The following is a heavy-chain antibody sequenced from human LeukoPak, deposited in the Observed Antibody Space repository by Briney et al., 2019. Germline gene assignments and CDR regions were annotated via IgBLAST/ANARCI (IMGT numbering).Heavy chain of an antibody. CDR1: GFTLSNAW. V-gene: IGHV3-21*01. J-gene: IGHJ3*02. CDR2: ISSSSSHI. Sequence: GGSLRLSCAASGFTLSNAWMSWVRQAPGEGLEWVSSISSSSSHIHYADSVKGRSTISRDNAKNSLYLQMDSLRAEDTAVYHCARGTGYCSSTSCNVAFDIWGQGTMVTVSS. D-gene: IGHD2-2*01. CDR3: ARGTGYCSSTSCNVAFDI.